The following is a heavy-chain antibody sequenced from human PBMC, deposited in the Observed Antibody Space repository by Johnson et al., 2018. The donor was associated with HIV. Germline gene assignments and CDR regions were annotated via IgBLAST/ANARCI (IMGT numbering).Heavy chain of an antibody. CDR1: GFTFSSYA. Sequence: VQLVESGGGVVQPGRSLRLSCAASGFTFSSYAMNWVRQAPGKGLEWVAVISYDGSNKYYADSVKGRFTISRDNSKNTLYLQMNSLRAEDTAVYYCARDLLIAYCGGDCWDAFDIWGQGTMVTVSS. CDR2: ISYDGSNK. J-gene: IGHJ3*02. CDR3: ARDLLIAYCGGDCWDAFDI. V-gene: IGHV3-30-3*01. D-gene: IGHD2-21*02.